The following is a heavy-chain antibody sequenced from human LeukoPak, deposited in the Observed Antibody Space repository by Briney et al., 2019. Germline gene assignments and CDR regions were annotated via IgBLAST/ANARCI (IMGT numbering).Heavy chain of an antibody. CDR1: GGTFSSYA. CDR3: ARVAQAAADTFYYYYYMDV. J-gene: IGHJ6*03. V-gene: IGHV1-69*05. D-gene: IGHD6-13*01. Sequence: SVKVSCKASGGTFSSYAISWVRQAPGQGLEWMGRIIPIFGTANYAQKFQGRVTITTDESTSTAYMELSSLRSEDTAVYYCARVAQAAADTFYYYYYMDVWGKGTTVTVSS. CDR2: IIPIFGTA.